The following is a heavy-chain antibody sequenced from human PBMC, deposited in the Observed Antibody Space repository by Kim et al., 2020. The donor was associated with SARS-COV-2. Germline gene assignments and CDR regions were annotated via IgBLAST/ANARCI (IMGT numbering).Heavy chain of an antibody. CDR2: ISYSGNV. D-gene: IGHD2-15*01. CDR1: GGSISSHY. Sequence: SETLSLICTVSGGSISSHYWNWIRQAPGKGLEWIGYISYSGNVNYNPSLRSRVTISVDMLRNQLSLNLKSLTAADTAVYFCARDGNSPLADNWYFDLWGRGTLVTVSS. V-gene: IGHV4-59*11. J-gene: IGHJ2*01. CDR3: ARDGNSPLADNWYFDL.